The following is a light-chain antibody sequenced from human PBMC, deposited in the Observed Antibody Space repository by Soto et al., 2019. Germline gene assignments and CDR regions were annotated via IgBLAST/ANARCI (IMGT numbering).Light chain of an antibody. CDR1: QSVGSN. CDR3: QQYIDWPET. Sequence: EIVMTQSPATLSVSPGERATLSCRASQSVGSNLAWYQQKPGQAPSLLISGASTRATGILARFSGSGSGTEFTLTISSLQSEDFAVYYCQQYIDWPETFGQGTKVEIK. CDR2: GAS. J-gene: IGKJ2*01. V-gene: IGKV3D-15*01.